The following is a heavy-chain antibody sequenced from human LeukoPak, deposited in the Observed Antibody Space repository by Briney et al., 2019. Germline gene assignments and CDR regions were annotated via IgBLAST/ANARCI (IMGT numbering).Heavy chain of an antibody. D-gene: IGHD1-1*01. J-gene: IGHJ4*02. V-gene: IGHV1-18*01. CDR2: ISAYNGNT. Sequence: ASVKVSCKASGYTFTSYGISWVRQAPGQGLEWMGWISAYNGNTNYAQKLQGRVTMTTDTFTSTAYIELRSLRSDDTAVYYCARDLWNLYFDYWGQGTLVTVSS. CDR1: GYTFTSYG. CDR3: ARDLWNLYFDY.